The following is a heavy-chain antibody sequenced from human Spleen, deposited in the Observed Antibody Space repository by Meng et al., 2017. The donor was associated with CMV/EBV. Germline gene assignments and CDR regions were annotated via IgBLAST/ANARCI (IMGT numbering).Heavy chain of an antibody. J-gene: IGHJ4*02. CDR1: GYSISSGYY. V-gene: IGHV4-38-2*02. CDR3: ARARFDY. CDR2: IYHSGST. Sequence: SETLSLTCTVSGYSISSGYYWGWVRQPPGKGLEWIGSIYHSGSTYYNPSLKSRVTISVDTSKNQFSLKLSSVTAADTAVYYCARARFDYWGQGTLVTVSS.